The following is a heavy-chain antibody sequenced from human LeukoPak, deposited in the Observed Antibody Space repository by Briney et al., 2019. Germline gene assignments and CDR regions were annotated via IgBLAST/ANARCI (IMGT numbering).Heavy chain of an antibody. Sequence: PSETLSLTCTVSGGSISSYYWSWIRQPPGKGLEWIGYIYYSGSTNYNPSPKSRVTISVDTSKNQFSLKLSSVTAADTAVYYCAGRLRFLEWLFWGQGTLVTVS. V-gene: IGHV4-59*01. CDR2: IYYSGST. J-gene: IGHJ4*02. CDR1: GGSISSYY. CDR3: AGRLRFLEWLF. D-gene: IGHD3-3*01.